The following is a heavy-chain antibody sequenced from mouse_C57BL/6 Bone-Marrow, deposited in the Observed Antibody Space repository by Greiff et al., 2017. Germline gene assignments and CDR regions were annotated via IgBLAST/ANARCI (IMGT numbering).Heavy chain of an antibody. CDR3: ARAYGSSQKGYFDY. V-gene: IGHV1-69*01. D-gene: IGHD1-1*01. CDR1: GYTFTSYW. Sequence: QVQLQQPGAELVMPGASVKLSCKASGYTFTSYWMHWVKQRPGQGLEWIGVIDPSDSYTNYNQKFKGKSTLTVDKSSSAAYMQLSSLTSEDSAVYYCARAYGSSQKGYFDYWGQGTTLTVSS. CDR2: IDPSDSYT. J-gene: IGHJ2*01.